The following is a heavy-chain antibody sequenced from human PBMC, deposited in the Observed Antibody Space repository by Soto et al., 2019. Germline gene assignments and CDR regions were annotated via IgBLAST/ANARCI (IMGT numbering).Heavy chain of an antibody. Sequence: GGSLRLSCAASGFTFSSYSMNWVRQAPGKGLEWVSSISSSSSYIYYADSVKGRFTISRDNAKNSLYLQMNSLRAEDTAVYYCARDKHDYIWGSYRTPCDYWGQGTLVTVSS. CDR1: GFTFSSYS. J-gene: IGHJ4*02. D-gene: IGHD3-16*02. CDR3: ARDKHDYIWGSYRTPCDY. V-gene: IGHV3-21*01. CDR2: ISSSSSYI.